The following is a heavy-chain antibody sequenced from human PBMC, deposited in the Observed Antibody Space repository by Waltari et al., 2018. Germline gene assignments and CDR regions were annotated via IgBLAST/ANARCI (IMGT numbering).Heavy chain of an antibody. CDR1: GYSISSGYY. J-gene: IGHJ4*02. CDR3: ACIVVVAALAY. D-gene: IGHD2-15*01. CDR2: IYHSGSP. Sequence: QVQLQESGPGLVKHSETLSLTCAVSGYSISSGYYWGWIRQHPGKGLEWIGGIYHSGSPYYNPSLKSRVTISVDTSKNQFSLKLSSVTAADTAVYYCACIVVVAALAYWGQGTLVTVSS. V-gene: IGHV4-38-2*01.